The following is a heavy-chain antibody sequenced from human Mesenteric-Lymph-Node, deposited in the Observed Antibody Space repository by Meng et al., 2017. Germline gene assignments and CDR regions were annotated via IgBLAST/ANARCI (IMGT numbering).Heavy chain of an antibody. V-gene: IGHV6-1*01. J-gene: IGHJ4*01. CDR1: GDSVSSNSAA. Sequence: QVQLQQSGPGLVQPSQTLPLPCAIPGDSVSSNSAAWIWIRQSPSRGLEWLGRTYYKSKWYNDYAVSVKRRITINPDTSRNQFSLQLNSVTPEDTAVYFCARERDSGPNHFDYWGQGILVTVSS. CDR3: ARERDSGPNHFDY. CDR2: TYYKSKWYN. D-gene: IGHD5-12*01.